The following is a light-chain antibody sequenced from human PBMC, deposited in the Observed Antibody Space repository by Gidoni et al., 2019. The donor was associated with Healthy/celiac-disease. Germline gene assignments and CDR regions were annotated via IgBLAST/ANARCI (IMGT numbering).Light chain of an antibody. CDR3: SSYTSSSTLV. CDR1: SSDVGGYNY. V-gene: IGLV2-14*01. Sequence: QSALTQPASVSGPPGQSITISCTGTSSDVGGYNYVSWYQQHPGKAPKLMIYEVSNRPSGVSNRFSGSKSDNTASLTISGLQAEDEADYYCSSYTSSSTLVFGGGTKLTVL. J-gene: IGLJ2*01. CDR2: EVS.